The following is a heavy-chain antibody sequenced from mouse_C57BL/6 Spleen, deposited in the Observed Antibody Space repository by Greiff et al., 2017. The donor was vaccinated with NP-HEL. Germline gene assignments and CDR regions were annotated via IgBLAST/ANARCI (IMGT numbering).Heavy chain of an antibody. CDR1: GYSITSGYY. J-gene: IGHJ2*01. CDR3: SRSRSYYFDY. CDR2: ISYDGST. D-gene: IGHD1-1*01. Sequence: DVQLQESGPGLVKPSQSLYLTCSVTGYSITSGYYWNWIRQFPRNKLEWMGFISYDGSTNYNPSLKTRISNTRDTSKNQFFLKVNSLTTEDTATYYCSRSRSYYFDYWGQGTTLTGAS. V-gene: IGHV3-6*01.